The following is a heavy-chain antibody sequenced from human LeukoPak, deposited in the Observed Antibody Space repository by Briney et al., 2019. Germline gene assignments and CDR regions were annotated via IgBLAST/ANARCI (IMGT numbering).Heavy chain of an antibody. CDR3: ARGYSGSYYDY. D-gene: IGHD1-26*01. J-gene: IGHJ4*02. CDR1: GFTFSSYA. V-gene: IGHV3-21*01. CDR2: ISSSSSYI. Sequence: GGSLRLSRAASGFTFSSYAMSWVRQAPGKGLEWVSSISSSSSYIYYADSVKGRFTISRDNAKNSLYLQMNSLRAEDTAVYYCARGYSGSYYDYWGQGTLVTVSS.